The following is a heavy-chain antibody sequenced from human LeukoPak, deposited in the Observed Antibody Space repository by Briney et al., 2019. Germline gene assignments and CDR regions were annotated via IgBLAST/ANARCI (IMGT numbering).Heavy chain of an antibody. CDR1: QXGFSSYW. D-gene: IGHD2-8*02. V-gene: IGHV3-7*05. J-gene: IGHJ4*02. CDR2: IKRDGSEK. Sequence: GGSLRLSCAASQXGFSSYWMSWVRQAPGKGLEWVANIKRDGSEKYYVASVKGRFTISRDNAKNSLYLQMNSLRTEDTAVYYCARRSGPIDYWGQGTLVTVSS. CDR3: ARRSGPIDY.